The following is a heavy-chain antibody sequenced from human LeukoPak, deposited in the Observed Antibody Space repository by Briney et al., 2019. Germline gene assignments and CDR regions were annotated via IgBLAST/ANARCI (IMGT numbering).Heavy chain of an antibody. V-gene: IGHV3-23*01. CDR1: GFTFSSYA. D-gene: IGHD3-10*01. Sequence: GGSLRLSCAASGFTFSSYAMSWVRQAPGKGLEWVSAISGSGGSTYYADSVKGRFTISRDNSKNTLSLQMNSLRAEDTAVYYCAKAWSRGLLWFGELRYYFDYWGQGTLVTVSS. CDR3: AKAWSRGLLWFGELRYYFDY. J-gene: IGHJ4*02. CDR2: ISGSGGST.